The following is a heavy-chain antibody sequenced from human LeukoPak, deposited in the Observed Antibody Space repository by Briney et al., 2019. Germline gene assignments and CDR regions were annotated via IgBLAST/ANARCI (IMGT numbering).Heavy chain of an antibody. CDR1: GGSISSYF. J-gene: IGHJ4*02. CDR3: ARGSTGDPHFDY. D-gene: IGHD7-27*01. CDR2: IYYIGST. Sequence: SETLSLTCTVSGGSISSYFWSWIRQPPGKGLEWIGYIYYIGSTNYNPSLKSRVTISVDTSKNQFSLKLSSVTAADTAVYYCARGSTGDPHFDYWGQGTLVTVSS. V-gene: IGHV4-59*12.